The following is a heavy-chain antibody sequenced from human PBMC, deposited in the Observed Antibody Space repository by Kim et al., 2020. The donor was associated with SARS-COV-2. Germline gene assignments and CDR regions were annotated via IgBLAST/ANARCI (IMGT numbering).Heavy chain of an antibody. Sequence: ASVKVSCKAFGYTLTDYHVHWVRQAPGQGLEWMGWINPKTAGTNYAENLQGRVTMTSDTSINTAYMELSRLESADTAVYYCARDPDCPTSGNCYSGWFDPWGQGTRVTV. CDR2: INPKTAGT. CDR3: ARDPDCPTSGNCYSGWFDP. V-gene: IGHV1-2*02. CDR1: GYTLTDYH. J-gene: IGHJ5*02. D-gene: IGHD5-12*01.